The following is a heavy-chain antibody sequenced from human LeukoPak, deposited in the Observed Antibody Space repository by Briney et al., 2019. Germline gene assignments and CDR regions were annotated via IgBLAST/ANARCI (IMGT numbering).Heavy chain of an antibody. CDR1: GGSITSYY. J-gene: IGHJ4*02. D-gene: IGHD6-19*01. V-gene: IGHV4-59*01. Sequence: SETLSLTCSVSGGSITSYYWSWIRQPPGKGLEWIGYIYYSGSTNYNPSLKSRVTIAVDTSKNQFSLKLSSVTAADTAVYYCARGSGWCDYWGQGSLVTVSS. CDR3: ARGSGWCDY. CDR2: IYYSGST.